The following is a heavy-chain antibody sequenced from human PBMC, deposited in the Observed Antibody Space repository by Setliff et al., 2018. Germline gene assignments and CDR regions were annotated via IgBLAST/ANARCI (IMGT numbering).Heavy chain of an antibody. CDR2: ISYDGSNK. Sequence: GESLKISCAASGFTFSSYGMHWVRQAPGKGLEWVAVISYDGSNKYYADSVKGRFTTSRDNAKNTLYLQMNSLRAEDTAVYYCARVLRGYSGYDSVDYWGQGTLVTVSS. CDR1: GFTFSSYG. CDR3: ARVLRGYSGYDSVDY. V-gene: IGHV3-30*03. J-gene: IGHJ4*02. D-gene: IGHD5-12*01.